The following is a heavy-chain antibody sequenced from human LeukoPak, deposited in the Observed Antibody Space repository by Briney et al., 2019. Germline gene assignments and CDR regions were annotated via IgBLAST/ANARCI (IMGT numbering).Heavy chain of an antibody. CDR1: GFTFSDYG. J-gene: IGHJ4*02. Sequence: GGTLRLSCAASGFTFSDYGMSWVRQSPGKGLEWVSSFGGRGGSTYYADSVKGRFTISRDNSKNTLYLQMNSLRAEDTAIYYCAKKGAGSGSYPPYFDYWGQGTLVTVSS. CDR2: FGGRGGST. V-gene: IGHV3-23*01. CDR3: AKKGAGSGSYPPYFDY. D-gene: IGHD3-10*01.